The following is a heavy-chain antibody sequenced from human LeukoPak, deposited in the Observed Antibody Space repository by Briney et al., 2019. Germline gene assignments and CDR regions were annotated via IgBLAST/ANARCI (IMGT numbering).Heavy chain of an antibody. Sequence: ASLQISCKASGYTITSDDINWVRQATGQGLEWMGWMNPNSGNTSYEQKFQGRVTMTRNTSINTAYMELNSLTSDDTAVYYCARGAVRLQCNKLLGRYNYGMDLWGQGTTVTVSS. V-gene: IGHV1-8*01. CDR2: MNPNSGNT. J-gene: IGHJ6*02. CDR1: GYTITSDD. CDR3: ARGAVRLQCNKLLGRYNYGMDL. D-gene: IGHD2-2*01.